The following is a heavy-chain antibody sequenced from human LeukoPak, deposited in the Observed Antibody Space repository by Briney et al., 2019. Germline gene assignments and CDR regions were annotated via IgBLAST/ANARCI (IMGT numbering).Heavy chain of an antibody. CDR3: ARGVSSGLRPDWFDP. Sequence: PSGTLSLTCAVSGGSISSSNWWSWVRQPPGKGLEWIGEIYHSGSTNYNPSLKSRVTISVDKSKNQFSLKLSSVTAADTAVYYCARGVSSGLRPDWFDPWGQGTLVTVSS. J-gene: IGHJ5*02. V-gene: IGHV4-4*02. D-gene: IGHD6-19*01. CDR2: IYHSGST. CDR1: GGSISSSNW.